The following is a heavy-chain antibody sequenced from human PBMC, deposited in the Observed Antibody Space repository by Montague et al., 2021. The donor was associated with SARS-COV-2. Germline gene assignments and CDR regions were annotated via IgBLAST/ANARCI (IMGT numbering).Heavy chain of an antibody. Sequence: TLSLTCTVSGGSISSGGYYWSWIRQHPGKGLEWIGYLYYSGSTYYNPSLKSRVTVFVDMSKNQFSLKLSSVTAADTALYYCARDGYSNSGFDPWGQGTLVTVSS. CDR3: ARDGYSNSGFDP. CDR2: LYYSGST. V-gene: IGHV4-31*03. D-gene: IGHD4-11*01. J-gene: IGHJ5*02. CDR1: GGSISSGGYY.